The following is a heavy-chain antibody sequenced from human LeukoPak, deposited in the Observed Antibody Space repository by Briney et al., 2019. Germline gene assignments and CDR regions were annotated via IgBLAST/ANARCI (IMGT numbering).Heavy chain of an antibody. CDR1: GFTLTNYA. CDR3: AKDVRRLGIASSGFDY. D-gene: IGHD6-13*01. V-gene: IGHV7-4-1*02. CDR2: INTNSGNP. Sequence: ASVKDSCKASGFTLTNYAMNWVRQAPGQGLEWMGWINTNSGNPTYAQGFTGRFVFSVESSVSTTYLQISSLKAEDTAVYYCAKDVRRLGIASSGFDYWGQGSLVTVSS. J-gene: IGHJ4*02.